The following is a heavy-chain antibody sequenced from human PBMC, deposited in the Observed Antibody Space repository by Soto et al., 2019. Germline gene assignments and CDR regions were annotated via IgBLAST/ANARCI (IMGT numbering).Heavy chain of an antibody. CDR1: GYTFSSYG. J-gene: IGHJ4*02. Sequence: QVQLVQSGAEVTKPGASVKVSCKTSGYTFSSYGLSWVRQAPGQGLEWMGWSVAASGNTIYAQKLQGRVTVTTDRSTNTGYMEPRSRTAADADLYDSARVAGNGSGSTHFENWGQGTQVTVSS. D-gene: IGHD3-10*01. CDR2: SVAASGNT. CDR3: ARVAGNGSGSTHFEN. V-gene: IGHV1-18*01.